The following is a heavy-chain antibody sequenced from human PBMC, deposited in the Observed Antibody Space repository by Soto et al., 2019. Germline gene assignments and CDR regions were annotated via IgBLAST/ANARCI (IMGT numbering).Heavy chain of an antibody. J-gene: IGHJ4*02. V-gene: IGHV1-3*01. CDR3: ARDQEWDDILTGPKYYFDY. CDR2: INAGNGNT. D-gene: IGHD3-9*01. Sequence: GASVKVSCKASGYTFTSYAMHWVRQATGQRLEWMGWINAGNGNTKYSQKFQGRVTITRDTSASTAYMELSSLRSEDTAVYYCARDQEWDDILTGPKYYFDYWGQGTLVTVSS. CDR1: GYTFTSYA.